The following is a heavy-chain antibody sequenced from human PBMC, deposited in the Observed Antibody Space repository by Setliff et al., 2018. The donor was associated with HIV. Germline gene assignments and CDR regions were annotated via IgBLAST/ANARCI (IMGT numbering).Heavy chain of an antibody. V-gene: IGHV3-48*01. CDR2: INSASTTK. CDR3: AKEVKQWLVQANYYYYYMDV. J-gene: IGHJ6*03. Sequence: GGSLRLSCVASGFTFSDSSMYWVRQAPGKGLEWISYINSASTTKYYADSVRGRFTISRDNAQNSLHLQLSSLRAEDTAIYYCAKEVKQWLVQANYYYYYMDVWGKGTTVTVSS. CDR1: GFTFSDSS. D-gene: IGHD6-19*01.